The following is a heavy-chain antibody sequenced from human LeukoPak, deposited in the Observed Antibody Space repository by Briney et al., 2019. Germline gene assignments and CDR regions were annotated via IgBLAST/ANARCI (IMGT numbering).Heavy chain of an antibody. CDR3: ARGYCSGGSCISFDY. Sequence: ASVKVSCKASGYTFTGYYMHWVRQGPGQGLEWMGWINPNSGGTNYAQKFQGRVTMTRDTSISTAYMELSRLRSDDTAVYYCARGYCSGGSCISFDYWGQGTLVTVSS. CDR2: INPNSGGT. D-gene: IGHD2-15*01. J-gene: IGHJ4*02. V-gene: IGHV1-2*02. CDR1: GYTFTGYY.